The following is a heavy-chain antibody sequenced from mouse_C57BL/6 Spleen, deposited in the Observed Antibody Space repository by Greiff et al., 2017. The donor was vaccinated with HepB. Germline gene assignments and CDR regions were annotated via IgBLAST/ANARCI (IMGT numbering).Heavy chain of an antibody. V-gene: IGHV1-15*01. CDR3: TRYAITTVVATDY. D-gene: IGHD1-1*01. CDR2: IDPETGGT. Sequence: QVQLKESGAELVRPGASVTLSCKASGYTFTDYEMHWVKQTPVHGLEWIGAIDPETGGTAYNQKFKGKAILTADKSSSTAYMELRSLTSEDSAVYYCTRYAITTVVATDYWGQGTSVTVSS. J-gene: IGHJ4*01. CDR1: GYTFTDYE.